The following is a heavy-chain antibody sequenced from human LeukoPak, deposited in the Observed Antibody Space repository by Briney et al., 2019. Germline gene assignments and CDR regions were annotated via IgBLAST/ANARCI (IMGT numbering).Heavy chain of an antibody. Sequence: SETLSLTCAVSGYSISSGYYWGWIRQPPGKGLEWIGSTYHSGSTYYNPSLKSRVTISVDTSKNQFSLKLSSVTAADTAVYYCARDRAGKGYFDYWGQGTLVTVSS. CDR2: TYHSGST. V-gene: IGHV4-38-2*02. J-gene: IGHJ4*02. CDR3: ARDRAGKGYFDY. D-gene: IGHD6-19*01. CDR1: GYSISSGYY.